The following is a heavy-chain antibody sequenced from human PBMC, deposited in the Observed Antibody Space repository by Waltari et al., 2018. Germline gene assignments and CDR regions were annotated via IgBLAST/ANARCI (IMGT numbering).Heavy chain of an antibody. J-gene: IGHJ4*02. CDR3: ARAKAAAGGALDY. CDR1: GFTFSSYA. CDR2: ISYDGSNK. V-gene: IGHV3-30-3*01. Sequence: QVQLVESGGGVVQPGRSLRLSCAASGFTFSSYAMHWVRQAPGKGLEWVAVISYDGSNKYYADSVKGRFTISRDNSKNTLYLQMNSLRAEDTAVYYCARAKAAAGGALDYWGQGTLVTVSS. D-gene: IGHD6-13*01.